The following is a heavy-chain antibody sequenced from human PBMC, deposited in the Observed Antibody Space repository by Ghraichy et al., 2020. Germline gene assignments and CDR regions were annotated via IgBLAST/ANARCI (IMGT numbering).Heavy chain of an antibody. V-gene: IGHV3-23*01. J-gene: IGHJ3*02. D-gene: IGHD1-26*01. CDR2: ISGSGGST. CDR3: AKGGGSYSPGAFDI. Sequence: ESLNISCAASGFTFSSYAMSWVRQAPGKGLEWVSAISGSGGSTYYADSVKGRFTISRDNSKNTLYLQMNSLRAEDTAVYYCAKGGGSYSPGAFDIWGQGTMVTVSS. CDR1: GFTFSSYA.